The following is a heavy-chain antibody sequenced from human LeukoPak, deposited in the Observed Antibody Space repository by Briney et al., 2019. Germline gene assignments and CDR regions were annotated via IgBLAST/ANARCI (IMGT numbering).Heavy chain of an antibody. J-gene: IGHJ4*02. V-gene: IGHV3-7*01. D-gene: IGHD1-1*01. Sequence: PGGSLRLSCAASGFPFSTYWLGWVRQPPGKGLGWVANIKQDGTEKSYVDSVKGRFTISRDNAKNTLYLQMNSLRPEDTAVYYCARDVSAVGGLERPATLGYWGQGTLVTVSS. CDR2: IKQDGTEK. CDR3: ARDVSAVGGLERPATLGY. CDR1: GFPFSTYW.